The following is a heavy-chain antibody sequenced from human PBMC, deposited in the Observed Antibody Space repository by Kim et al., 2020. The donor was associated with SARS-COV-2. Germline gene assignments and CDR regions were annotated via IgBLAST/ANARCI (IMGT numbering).Heavy chain of an antibody. CDR2: ISYDGSNK. CDR3: ARDKRSGWAQVWYFDL. J-gene: IGHJ2*01. Sequence: GGSLRLSCAASGFTFSSYAMHWVRQAPGKGLEWVAVISYDGSNKYYADSVKGRFTISRDNSKNTLYLQMNSLRAEDTAVYYCARDKRSGWAQVWYFDLWGRGTLVTVSS. CDR1: GFTFSSYA. D-gene: IGHD1-26*01. V-gene: IGHV3-30-3*01.